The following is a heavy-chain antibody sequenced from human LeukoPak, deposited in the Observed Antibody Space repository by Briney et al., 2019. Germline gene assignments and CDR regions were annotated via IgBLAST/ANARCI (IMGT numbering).Heavy chain of an antibody. Sequence: GGSLRLSCAASGFTFSSYSMNWVRQAPGKGLEWVSYISSSSSTIYYADSVKGRFTISRDNAKNLLYVQMNNLRAEDTAVYYCARHYYGFGSLDAFDIWGQGTMVTVSS. D-gene: IGHD3-10*01. J-gene: IGHJ3*02. CDR3: ARHYYGFGSLDAFDI. CDR2: ISSSSSTI. CDR1: GFTFSSYS. V-gene: IGHV3-48*01.